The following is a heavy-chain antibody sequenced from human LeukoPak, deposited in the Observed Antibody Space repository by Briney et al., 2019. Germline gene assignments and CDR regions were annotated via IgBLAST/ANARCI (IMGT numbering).Heavy chain of an antibody. Sequence: GGSLRLSCAASGFTFSRYAMSWVRQAPGKGLEWVSPISGSGSSTYYADSVKGRFTISRDNSKNTLYLQMNSLRAEDTAVYYCAKGVAGASPYYFDYWGQGTLVTVSS. CDR2: ISGSGSST. J-gene: IGHJ4*02. V-gene: IGHV3-23*01. CDR1: GFTFSRYA. D-gene: IGHD2-15*01. CDR3: AKGVAGASPYYFDY.